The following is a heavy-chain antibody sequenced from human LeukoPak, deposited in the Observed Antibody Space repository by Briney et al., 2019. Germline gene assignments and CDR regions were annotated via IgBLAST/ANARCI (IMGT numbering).Heavy chain of an antibody. CDR1: GFTFSYYW. J-gene: IGHJ4*02. Sequence: GGSLRLSCAASGFTFSYYWMSWVRQAPGKGLEWVANIKQDGSEKYYVVSVKGRFTISRDNAKNSLYLQMNSLRAEDTAVYYCARSGGLQKFDYWGQGTLVTVSS. CDR3: ARSGGLQKFDY. D-gene: IGHD4-11*01. V-gene: IGHV3-7*01. CDR2: IKQDGSEK.